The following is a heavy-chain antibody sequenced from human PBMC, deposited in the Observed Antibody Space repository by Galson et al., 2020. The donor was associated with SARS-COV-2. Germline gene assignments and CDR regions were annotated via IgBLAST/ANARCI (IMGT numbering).Heavy chain of an antibody. Sequence: ASETLSLTCTVSGGSISSYYWSWIRQPAGKGLEWIGRIYTSGSTNYNPSLKSRVTMSVDTSKNQFSLKLSSVTAADTAVYYCARDHPLLTGYYWCSNWYFDLWGRGTLVTVSS. V-gene: IGHV4-4*07. CDR1: GGSISSYY. CDR3: ARDHPLLTGYYWCSNWYFDL. J-gene: IGHJ2*01. CDR2: IYTSGST. D-gene: IGHD3-9*01.